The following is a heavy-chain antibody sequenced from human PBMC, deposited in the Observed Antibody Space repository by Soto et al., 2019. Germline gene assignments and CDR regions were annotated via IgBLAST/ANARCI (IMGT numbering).Heavy chain of an antibody. CDR2: ISYDGSNK. CDR3: AKGYSYSVCDY. J-gene: IGHJ4*02. V-gene: IGHV3-30*18. D-gene: IGHD5-18*01. Sequence: QVQLVESGGGVVQPGRSLRLSCAASGFTFSSYGMHWVRQAPGKGLEWVAVISYDGSNKYYADSVKGRFTISRDNSKNTLDLRMNSLRAEDTAVYHCAKGYSYSVCDYWGQGTLGTVSS. CDR1: GFTFSSYG.